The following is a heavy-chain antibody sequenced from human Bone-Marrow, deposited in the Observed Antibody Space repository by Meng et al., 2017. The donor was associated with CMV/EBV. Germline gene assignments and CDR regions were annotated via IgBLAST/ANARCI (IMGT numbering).Heavy chain of an antibody. CDR3: ARDSAPTYYDFWSGYYIKASVGSYYYNGMDV. D-gene: IGHD3-3*01. V-gene: IGHV4-39*07. CDR2: IYYSGST. J-gene: IGHJ6*02. CDR1: AGSISSSSYY. Sequence: SETLSLTCTVSAGSISSSSYYWGWIRQPPGKGLEWIVSIYYSGSTYYNPSLKSRVTISVDTSKNQFFLKLSSVTAADTAVYYCARDSAPTYYDFWSGYYIKASVGSYYYNGMDVWGQGTTVTVSS.